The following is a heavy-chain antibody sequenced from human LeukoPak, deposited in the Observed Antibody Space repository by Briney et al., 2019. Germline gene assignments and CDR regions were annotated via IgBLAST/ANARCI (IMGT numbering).Heavy chain of an antibody. D-gene: IGHD3-22*01. CDR1: GFTFSSYA. CDR2: ISSNGGST. CDR3: VKAAIVVVITANFDY. J-gene: IGHJ4*02. V-gene: IGHV3-64D*06. Sequence: GGSLRLSCSASGFTFSSYAMHWVRQAPGKGLEYVSAISSNGGSTYYADSVKDRFTISRDNSKNTLYLQMSSLRAEDTAVYYCVKAAIVVVITANFDYWGQGTLVTVSS.